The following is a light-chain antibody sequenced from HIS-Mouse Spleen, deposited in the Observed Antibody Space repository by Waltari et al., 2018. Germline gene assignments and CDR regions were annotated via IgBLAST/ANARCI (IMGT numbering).Light chain of an antibody. V-gene: IGKV3-15*01. CDR2: AAS. J-gene: IGKJ5*01. CDR3: QQYNNWPPSP. CDR1: QSVSSN. Sequence: EIVMTQSPATLSVSPVERATLSCMTSQSVSSNLAWYQQKPGQAPRLLIYAASTRANGIPATFSGSRSGTEFTHTISSMQSEDFAVYYCQQYNNWPPSPLGQATRLEIK.